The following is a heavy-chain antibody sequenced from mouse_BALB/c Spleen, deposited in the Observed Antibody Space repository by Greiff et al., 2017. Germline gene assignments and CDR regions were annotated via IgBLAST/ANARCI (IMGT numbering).Heavy chain of an antibody. J-gene: IGHJ2*01. V-gene: IGHV1-4*02. CDR1: GYTFTSYT. Sequence: VQLQQSAAELARPGASVKMSCKASGYTFTSYTMHWVKQRPGQGLEWIGYINPSSGYTEYNQKFKDKTTLTADKSSSTAYMQLSSLTSEDSAVYYCARAYDGSHYFDYWGQGTTLTVSS. D-gene: IGHD1-1*01. CDR2: INPSSGYT. CDR3: ARAYDGSHYFDY.